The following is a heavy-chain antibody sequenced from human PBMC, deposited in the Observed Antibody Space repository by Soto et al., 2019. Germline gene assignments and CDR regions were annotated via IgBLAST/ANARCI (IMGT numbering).Heavy chain of an antibody. J-gene: IGHJ4*02. Sequence: PGGSRRPSCAAAAFTFSSYCMHWVRQAPGKGLEWVAVISYDGSNNYYADSVKGRFTISRDNSKNTLYLQMNSLRAEDTAVYYCAKKARDGYNFDYFDYWGQGTLVTVSS. CDR2: ISYDGSNN. CDR3: AKKARDGYNFDYFDY. CDR1: AFTFSSYC. D-gene: IGHD5-12*01. V-gene: IGHV3-30*18.